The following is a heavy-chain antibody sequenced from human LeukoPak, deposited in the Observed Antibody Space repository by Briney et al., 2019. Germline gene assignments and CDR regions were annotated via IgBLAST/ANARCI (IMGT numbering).Heavy chain of an antibody. D-gene: IGHD2-15*01. Sequence: GGSLRLSCAASGFTVSSNYMSWVRQAPGKGLEWVSVIYSGGSTYYADSVKGRFTISRDNSKNTLYLQMNSLRVEDTAVYYCARDWRDCSGGSCYGDAFDIWGQGTMVTVSS. CDR1: GFTVSSNY. CDR2: IYSGGST. V-gene: IGHV3-53*01. CDR3: ARDWRDCSGGSCYGDAFDI. J-gene: IGHJ3*02.